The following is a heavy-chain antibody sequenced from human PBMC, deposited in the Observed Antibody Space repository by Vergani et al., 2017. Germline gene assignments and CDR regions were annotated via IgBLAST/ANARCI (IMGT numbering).Heavy chain of an antibody. CDR3: ARDLIRDYYGSGSLYYFDY. CDR1: GYTFTGYY. J-gene: IGHJ4*02. V-gene: IGHV1-2*02. CDR2: INPNSGGT. D-gene: IGHD3-10*01. Sequence: QVQLVQSGAEVKKPGASVKVSCKASGYTFTGYYMHWVRQAPGQGFEWMGWINPNSGGTNYAQKFQGRVTMTRDTSISTAYMELSRLRSDDTAVYYCARDLIRDYYGSGSLYYFDYWGQGTLVTVSS.